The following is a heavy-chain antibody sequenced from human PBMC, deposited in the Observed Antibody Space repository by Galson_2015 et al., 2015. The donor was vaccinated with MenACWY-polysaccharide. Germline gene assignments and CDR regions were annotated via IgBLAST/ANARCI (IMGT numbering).Heavy chain of an antibody. Sequence: LSLTCAVSGGSISRNHWWSWVRPPPGKGLGWIGEIYHTGTTNYNPSLESRLTISVDKSQSQFSLKLSSVTAADTAVYYCARRYRYATSVYYPAFDMWGQGTMVTVFS. CDR1: GGSISRNHW. D-gene: IGHD2-2*01. V-gene: IGHV4-4*02. CDR2: IYHTGTT. CDR3: ARRYRYATSVYYPAFDM. J-gene: IGHJ3*02.